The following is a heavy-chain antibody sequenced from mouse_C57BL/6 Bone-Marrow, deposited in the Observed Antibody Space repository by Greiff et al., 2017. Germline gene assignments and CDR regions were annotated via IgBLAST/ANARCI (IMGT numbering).Heavy chain of an antibody. CDR1: GFSLTSYA. Sequence: VQRVESGPGLVAPSQSLSITCTVSGFSLTSYAISWVRQPPGKGLEWLGVIWTGGGTNYNSALKSRLSISKDNSKSQVFLKMNSLQTDDTARYYCARDYGYDGGYYYAMDYWGQGTSVTVSS. CDR2: IWTGGGT. D-gene: IGHD2-2*01. V-gene: IGHV2-9-1*01. CDR3: ARDYGYDGGYYYAMDY. J-gene: IGHJ4*01.